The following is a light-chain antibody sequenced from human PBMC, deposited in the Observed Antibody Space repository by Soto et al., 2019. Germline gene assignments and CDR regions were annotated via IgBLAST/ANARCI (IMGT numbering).Light chain of an antibody. Sequence: IVCTQSPATLSSFPGDRVTLSCRASQAVNTRLAWYQHKPGQAPRLLIYPTSNRAAGIPARFSGSGSETDFTLTISDVEPEDFAVYYCHQRQSWPRTFGQGTKVDIK. CDR1: QAVNTR. V-gene: IGKV3-11*01. J-gene: IGKJ1*01. CDR2: PTS. CDR3: HQRQSWPRT.